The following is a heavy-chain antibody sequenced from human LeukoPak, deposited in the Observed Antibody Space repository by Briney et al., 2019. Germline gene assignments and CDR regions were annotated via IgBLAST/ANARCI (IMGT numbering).Heavy chain of an antibody. Sequence: SETLSLTCTVSGGSISSGDYYWSWIRQPPGTGLEWIGYIYYSGSTYYNPSLKSRVTISVDTSKNQFSLKLSSVTAADTAVYYCARSMVVTAFDIWGQGTMVTVSS. CDR1: GGSISSGDYY. CDR3: ARSMVVTAFDI. D-gene: IGHD2-21*02. J-gene: IGHJ3*02. CDR2: IYYSGST. V-gene: IGHV4-30-4*08.